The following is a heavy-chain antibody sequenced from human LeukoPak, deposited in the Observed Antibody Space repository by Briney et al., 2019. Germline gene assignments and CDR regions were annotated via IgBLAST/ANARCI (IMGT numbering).Heavy chain of an antibody. V-gene: IGHV4-59*01. CDR2: IYYSGST. CDR1: GGSINYYY. CDR3: ARGEGYYGSGSYYPFDY. Sequence: SETLSLTCTVSGGSINYYYWTWIRQPPGKGLEWIGYIYYSGSTNYSPSLKSRLTISIDTSKNQFSLKLSSVTAADTAVYYCARGEGYYGSGSYYPFDYWGQGTLVTVSS. J-gene: IGHJ4*02. D-gene: IGHD3-10*01.